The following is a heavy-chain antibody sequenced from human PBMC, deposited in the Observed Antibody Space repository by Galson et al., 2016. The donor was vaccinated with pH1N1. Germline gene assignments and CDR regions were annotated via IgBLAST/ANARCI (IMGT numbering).Heavy chain of an antibody. D-gene: IGHD3-10*01. J-gene: IGHJ6*02. CDR2: ISTLFGTA. Sequence: SVKVSCKASGGIFNSHTISWVRQAPGQGLEWMGRISTLFGTANYAQNFMGRVTISADASTGTAYMELTNLTSQDTAVYFCAREGANYYGSDGMDVWGQGTTVIVSS. CDR1: GGIFNSHT. CDR3: AREGANYYGSDGMDV. V-gene: IGHV1-69*13.